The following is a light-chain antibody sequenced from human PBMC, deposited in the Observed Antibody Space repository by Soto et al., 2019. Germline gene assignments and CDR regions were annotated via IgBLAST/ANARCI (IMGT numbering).Light chain of an antibody. Sequence: DIVMTQSPDSLAVSLGERATINCKSSQSVLYNSAWYQQKPGQPPKVLIYWASTRESGVPDRFSGSGSGTDFTLTISSLQAEDVAVYYCQQYYKTPRTFGQGTKVELK. CDR2: WAS. CDR3: QQYYKTPRT. V-gene: IGKV4-1*01. J-gene: IGKJ1*01. CDR1: QSVLYNS.